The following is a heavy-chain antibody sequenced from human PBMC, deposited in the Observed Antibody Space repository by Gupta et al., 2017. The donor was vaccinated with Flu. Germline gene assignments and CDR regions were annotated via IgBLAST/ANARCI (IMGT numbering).Heavy chain of an antibody. Sequence: QVPLQLSGPGLVKPSQALSLPCPISGDGSASTSDTWKWIRQSPSRGLEWLGRTYYRSKWYNDYAVSVKSRITINPDTSKNQFSLQLNAVTPEDTAVYYCARENSGYDCSDYWGQGTLVTVSS. D-gene: IGHD5-12*01. J-gene: IGHJ4*02. CDR2: TYYRSKWYN. V-gene: IGHV6-1*01. CDR3: ARENSGYDCSDY. CDR1: GDGSASTSDT.